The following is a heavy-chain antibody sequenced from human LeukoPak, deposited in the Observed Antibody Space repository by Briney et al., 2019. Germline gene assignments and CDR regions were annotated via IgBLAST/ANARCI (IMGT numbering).Heavy chain of an antibody. V-gene: IGHV1-18*01. D-gene: IGHD6-19*01. CDR3: ARAGSGWYDPPEGY. J-gene: IGHJ4*02. CDR1: GYTFTSYG. CDR2: ISAYNGNT. Sequence: GASVKVSCKASGYTFTSYGISWVRQAPGQGLEWMGWISAYNGNTNYAQKVQGRVTMTTDTSTSTAYMELRSLRSDDTAVYYCARAGSGWYDPPEGYWGQGTLVTVSS.